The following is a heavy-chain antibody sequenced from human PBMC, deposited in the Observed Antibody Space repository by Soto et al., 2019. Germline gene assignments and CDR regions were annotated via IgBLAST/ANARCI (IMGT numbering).Heavy chain of an antibody. Sequence: QLQLQESGSGLVKPSQTLSLTCAVSGGSISSGGYSWSWIRQPPGKGLEWIGYIYHSGTSYYNPSLKSRVIISVDRSKNQFSLKLSSVTAADTAVYYCAAGGGLPRYYWGQGTLVTVSS. CDR2: IYHSGTS. J-gene: IGHJ4*02. V-gene: IGHV4-30-2*01. CDR1: GGSISSGGYS. CDR3: AAGGGLPRYY. D-gene: IGHD5-12*01.